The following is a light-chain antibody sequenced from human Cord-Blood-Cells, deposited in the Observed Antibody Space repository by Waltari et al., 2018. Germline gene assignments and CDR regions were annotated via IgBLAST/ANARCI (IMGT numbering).Light chain of an antibody. J-gene: IGLJ2*01. CDR2: QDS. CDR3: QAWDSSTVV. CDR1: KFGENY. Sequence: SYELTQPPSVSVSPGHTASITRSGYKFGENYACWYQQKPGQSPVLVIYQDSKRPSGIPERFSGSNSGNTATLTISGTQAMDEADYYCQAWDSSTVVFGGGTKLTVL. V-gene: IGLV3-1*01.